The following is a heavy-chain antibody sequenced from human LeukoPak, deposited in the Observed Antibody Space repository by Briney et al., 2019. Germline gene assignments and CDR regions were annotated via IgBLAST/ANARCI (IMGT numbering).Heavy chain of an antibody. CDR2: ISYSGST. D-gene: IGHD5-18*01. V-gene: IGHV4-31*03. Sequence: SQTLSLTCTVSGGSISSGGYYWSWIRQHPGKGLEWIGYISYSGSTYYNPSLNSRVTISVGTSKSQFSLKLSSVTAADTAVHYCARVRGYSYGELDHWGQGTLVTVSS. CDR3: ARVRGYSYGELDH. CDR1: GGSISSGGYY. J-gene: IGHJ4*02.